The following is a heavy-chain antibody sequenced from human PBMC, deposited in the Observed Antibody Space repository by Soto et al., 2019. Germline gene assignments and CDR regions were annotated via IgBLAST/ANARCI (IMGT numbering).Heavy chain of an antibody. CDR1: GFTFSSYG. D-gene: IGHD1-26*01. CDR3: AKGWVGATTVGLDDY. Sequence: QVQLVESGGGVVQPGRSLRLSCAASGFTFSSYGMHWVRQAPGKGLEWVAVISYDGSNKYYADSVKGRFTISRDNSKNTLYLQMTSLRAQDTAVYYCAKGWVGATTVGLDDYWGQGTLVTVSS. V-gene: IGHV3-30*18. CDR2: ISYDGSNK. J-gene: IGHJ4*02.